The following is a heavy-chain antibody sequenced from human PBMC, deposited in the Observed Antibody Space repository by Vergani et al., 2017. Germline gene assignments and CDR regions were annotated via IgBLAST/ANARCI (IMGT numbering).Heavy chain of an antibody. V-gene: IGHV3-15*01. CDR2: IKSKTDGGTT. D-gene: IGHD3-9*01. J-gene: IGHJ5*02. CDR1: GFTFSNAW. CDR3: TTDPLRYCDWSFRAPNWFDP. Sequence: EVQLVESGGGLVKPGGSLRLSCAASGFTFSNAWMSWVRQAPGKGLEWVGRIKSKTDGGTTDYAAPVKGRFTISRDDSKNTLYLKMNSLKTEDTAVYYCTTDPLRYCDWSFRAPNWFDPWGQGTLVTVSS.